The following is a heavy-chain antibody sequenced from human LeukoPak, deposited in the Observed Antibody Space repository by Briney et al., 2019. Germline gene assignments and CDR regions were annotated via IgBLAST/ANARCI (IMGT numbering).Heavy chain of an antibody. CDR2: VNLQGST. Sequence: PSETLSLTCTVSGGSISSYYWSWIRQPAGKGLEWIGEVNLQGSTNYNPSLMGRVAISVDMSENHISLQFTSVTAADTAVYYCAREGGPYRPLDYSGQGTLVTVSS. CDR1: GGSISSYY. J-gene: IGHJ4*02. V-gene: IGHV4-4*07. CDR3: AREGGPYRPLDY.